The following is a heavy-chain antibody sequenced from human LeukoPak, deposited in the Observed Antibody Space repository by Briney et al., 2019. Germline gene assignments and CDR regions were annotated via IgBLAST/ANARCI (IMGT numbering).Heavy chain of an antibody. CDR2: IKSKTDGGTT. V-gene: IGHV3-15*01. D-gene: IGHD1-7*01. CDR3: TTETGTTIPDY. Sequence: GGSLRLSCAASGFTFSTYWTSWIRQAPGKGLEWVGRIKSKTDGGTTDYAAPVKGRFTISRDDSKNTLYLQMNSLKTEDTAVYYCTTETGTTIPDYWGQGTLVTVSS. CDR1: GFTFSTYW. J-gene: IGHJ4*02.